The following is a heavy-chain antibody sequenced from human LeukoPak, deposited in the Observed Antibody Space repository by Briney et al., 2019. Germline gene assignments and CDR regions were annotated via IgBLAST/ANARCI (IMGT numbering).Heavy chain of an antibody. CDR1: GFTFSSYS. J-gene: IGHJ4*02. CDR3: ARVLDYYYDSSGLMDY. CDR2: ISSSSSYI. V-gene: IGHV3-21*01. D-gene: IGHD3-22*01. Sequence: GGSLRLSCAASGFTFSSYSMNWVRQAPGKGLEWVSFISSSSSYIYYADSVKGRFTISRDNAKNSLYLQMNSLRAEDTAVYYCARVLDYYYDSSGLMDYWGQGTLVTVSS.